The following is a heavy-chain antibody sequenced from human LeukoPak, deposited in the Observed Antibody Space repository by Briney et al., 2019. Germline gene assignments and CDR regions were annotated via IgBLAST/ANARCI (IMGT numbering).Heavy chain of an antibody. V-gene: IGHV1-18*01. CDR2: ISAYNGNT. CDR1: GYTFTNYA. CDR3: ARGGSRSRRGDDAFDI. D-gene: IGHD1-26*01. Sequence: GASVKVSCKASGYTFTNYAMKGVRQAPGQGREWMGWISAYNGNTALAQKSHGTVTLAPDASTSTAYPELRSLTSDDTAVYFCARGGSRSRRGDDAFDIWGQGTMVTVPS. J-gene: IGHJ3*02.